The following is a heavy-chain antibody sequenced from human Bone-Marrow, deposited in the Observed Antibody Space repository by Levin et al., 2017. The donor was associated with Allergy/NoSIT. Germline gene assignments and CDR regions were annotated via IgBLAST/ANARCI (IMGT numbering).Heavy chain of an antibody. J-gene: IGHJ4*02. Sequence: GESLKISCAASGFTFSSYGMHWVRQAPGKGLEWVAVISYDGSNKYYADSVKGRFTISRDNSKNTLYLQMNSLRAEDTAVYYCAKDNADVCYDYWGQGTLVTVSS. CDR2: ISYDGSNK. V-gene: IGHV3-30*18. CDR1: GFTFSSYG. CDR3: AKDNADVCYDY.